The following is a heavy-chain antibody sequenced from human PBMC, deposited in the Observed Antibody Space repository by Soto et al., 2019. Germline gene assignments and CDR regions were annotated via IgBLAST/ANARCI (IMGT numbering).Heavy chain of an antibody. Sequence: ASVKVSCKASGYTFTTYYIHWVQQAPGQGLERMGIIEPSGGSTTYAQKCQGRVTMTRDTSTNTAYMELSSLRSEDTAVYYCAMMYYGSGTNPDPWGQGTLVTVAS. CDR2: IEPSGGST. CDR3: AMMYYGSGTNPDP. CDR1: GYTFTTYY. D-gene: IGHD3-10*01. V-gene: IGHV1-46*01. J-gene: IGHJ5*02.